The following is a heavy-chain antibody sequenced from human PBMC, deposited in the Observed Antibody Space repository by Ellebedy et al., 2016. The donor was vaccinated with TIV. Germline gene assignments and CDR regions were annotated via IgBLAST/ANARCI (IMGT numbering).Heavy chain of an antibody. Sequence: MPSETLSLTCTVSGGSISSSPYHWGWIRQPPGKGLEWIGSISYSGGTYYSPSLKSRVTISLDTSKNQFSLKLSSVTAADTAVYYCARLVARDYFDYWGQGTLVTVSS. D-gene: IGHD2-15*01. CDR3: ARLVARDYFDY. CDR1: GGSISSSPYH. CDR2: ISYSGGT. V-gene: IGHV4-39*07. J-gene: IGHJ4*02.